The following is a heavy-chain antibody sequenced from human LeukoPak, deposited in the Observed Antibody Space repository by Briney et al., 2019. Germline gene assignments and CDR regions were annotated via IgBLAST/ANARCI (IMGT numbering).Heavy chain of an antibody. CDR2: MNPNSGNT. CDR3: AKSRGYQLLLYLREDWFDP. D-gene: IGHD2-2*01. Sequence: ASVKVSCKASGYTFTSYDINWVRQATGQGLEWMGWMNPNSGNTGYAQKFQGRVTMTRHTSISTAYMELSSLRSEDTAVYYCAKSRGYQLLLYLREDWFDPWGQGTLVTVSS. V-gene: IGHV1-8*01. J-gene: IGHJ5*02. CDR1: GYTFTSYD.